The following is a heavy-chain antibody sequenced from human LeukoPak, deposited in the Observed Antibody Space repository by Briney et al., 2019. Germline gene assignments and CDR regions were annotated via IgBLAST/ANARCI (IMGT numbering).Heavy chain of an antibody. D-gene: IGHD4-17*01. Sequence: PGGSLTLSCAASGFTFSSYEMNWVRQAPGKGLEWVSYISSSGSTIYYADSVKGRFTISRDNAKNSLYLQMNSLRAEDTAVYYCARVSFHYGDYGWFDPWGQGTLVTVSS. J-gene: IGHJ5*02. CDR3: ARVSFHYGDYGWFDP. CDR1: GFTFSSYE. CDR2: ISSSGSTI. V-gene: IGHV3-48*03.